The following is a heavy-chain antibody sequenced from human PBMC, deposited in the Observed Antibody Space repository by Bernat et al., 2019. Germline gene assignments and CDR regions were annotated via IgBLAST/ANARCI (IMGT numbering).Heavy chain of an antibody. CDR2: IWYDGSNK. V-gene: IGHV3-33*01. D-gene: IGHD6-19*01. CDR3: ARGGGIGSGWYFDY. J-gene: IGHJ4*02. CDR1: GLTFSSYG. Sequence: QVQLVESGGGVVQPGRSLRLSCAASGLTFSSYGMHWVRQAPGKGLEWVAVIWYDGSNKYYADSVKGRFTISRDNSKNTLYLQMNSLRAEDTAVYYCARGGGIGSGWYFDYWGRGTLVTVSS.